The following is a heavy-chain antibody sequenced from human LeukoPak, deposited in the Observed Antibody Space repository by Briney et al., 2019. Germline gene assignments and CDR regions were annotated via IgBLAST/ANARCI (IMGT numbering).Heavy chain of an antibody. CDR2: IGTAGDT. CDR1: VFIFSSYD. Sequence: GGSLRLSCAASVFIFSSYDMHWVRQARSKGLEGVSAIGTAGDTYYPGSVNGRFTISRESAKNSLYLQMNSLRAGDTAVYYCARGYDILTGDNYFDYWGQGTLVTVSS. J-gene: IGHJ4*02. CDR3: ARGYDILTGDNYFDY. V-gene: IGHV3-13*01. D-gene: IGHD3-9*01.